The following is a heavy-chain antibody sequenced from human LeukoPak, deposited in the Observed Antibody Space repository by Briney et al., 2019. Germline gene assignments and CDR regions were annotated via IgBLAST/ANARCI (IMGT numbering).Heavy chain of an antibody. D-gene: IGHD6-6*01. CDR2: IYFGGGT. CDR3: ARGARGETDAFDI. J-gene: IGHJ3*02. Sequence: SETPSLTCTVSRGSISPYYWFWIRQAPGKGLEWIGYIYFGGGTTFSPSLKTRLAISVDTSKNQFSLKLSSVTAADTAVYYCARGARGETDAFDIWGQGTMVTVSS. CDR1: RGSISPYY. V-gene: IGHV4-59*01.